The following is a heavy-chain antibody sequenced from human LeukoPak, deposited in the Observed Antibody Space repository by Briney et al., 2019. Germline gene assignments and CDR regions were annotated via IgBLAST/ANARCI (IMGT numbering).Heavy chain of an antibody. CDR1: GFTFSSYG. V-gene: IGHV3-30*02. CDR3: AKLLFGAVAGTGYFDY. Sequence: GGSLRLSCATSGFTFSSYGFHWVRQAPDKGLEWVAAIWWDGSKTYYADSVKGRFTVSRDNSKNTLYLQMNSLRAEDTAVYYCAKLLFGAVAGTGYFDYWGQGTLVTLSS. J-gene: IGHJ4*02. D-gene: IGHD6-19*01. CDR2: IWWDGSKT.